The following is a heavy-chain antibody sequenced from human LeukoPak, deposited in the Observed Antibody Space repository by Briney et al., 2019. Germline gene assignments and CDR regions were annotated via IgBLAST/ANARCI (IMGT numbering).Heavy chain of an antibody. CDR3: ASPYYYDRSSYYHFIDH. CDR2: ISGSGGST. Sequence: GGSLRLSCAASGFTFSSYAMSWVRQAPGKGLEWVSAISGSGGSTYYADSVKGRFTISRDNSKNTLYLQMNNLRTEDTAVYYCASPYYYDRSSYYHFIDHWGRGTLVTVSS. D-gene: IGHD3-22*01. CDR1: GFTFSSYA. V-gene: IGHV3-23*01. J-gene: IGHJ4*02.